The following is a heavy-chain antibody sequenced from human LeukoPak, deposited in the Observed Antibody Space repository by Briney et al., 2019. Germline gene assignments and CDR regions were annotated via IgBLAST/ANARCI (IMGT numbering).Heavy chain of an antibody. CDR2: IYYSGST. CDR3: AREEEPVIAPYGMDV. V-gene: IGHV4-30-4*08. Sequence: SQTLSLTCSVSGGSISSGDHYWTWIRQPPGKGLEWIGYIYYSGSTYYNPSLKSRVNILVDTSKNQFSLKLSSVTAADTAVYYCAREEEPVIAPYGMDVWGQGTTVTVSS. J-gene: IGHJ6*02. CDR1: GGSISSGDHY. D-gene: IGHD3-10*01.